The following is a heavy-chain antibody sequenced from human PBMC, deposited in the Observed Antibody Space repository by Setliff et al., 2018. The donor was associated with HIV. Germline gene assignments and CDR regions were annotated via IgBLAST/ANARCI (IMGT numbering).Heavy chain of an antibody. D-gene: IGHD5-12*01. CDR3: ARDRLDGYNSGFGY. CDR1: GGSIISYY. J-gene: IGHJ4*02. Sequence: SETLSLTCTVSGGSIISYYWSWIRQPPGKGLEWIGYIYYSGGTTYNPSLKSRVTISVDTSKNQFSLKLSSVTAADTAVYYCARDRLDGYNSGFGYWGQGTLVTVSS. CDR2: IYYSGGT. V-gene: IGHV4-59*01.